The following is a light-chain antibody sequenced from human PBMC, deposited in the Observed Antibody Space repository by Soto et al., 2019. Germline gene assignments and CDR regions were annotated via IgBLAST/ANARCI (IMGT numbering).Light chain of an antibody. Sequence: AIQMTQSPSSLSASVGDRVTITCRASQGLKDDLGWYQQKPGKAPELLIYAASTLQSGVPSRFSGSGSGTDFTLTISSLQPEDFATYYCLQDHSYPLTFGGGTKVEIK. CDR1: QGLKDD. CDR3: LQDHSYPLT. J-gene: IGKJ4*01. V-gene: IGKV1-6*01. CDR2: AAS.